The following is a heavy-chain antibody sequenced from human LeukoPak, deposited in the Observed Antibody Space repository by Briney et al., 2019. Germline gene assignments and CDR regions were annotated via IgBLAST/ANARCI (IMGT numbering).Heavy chain of an antibody. CDR3: ARGDTVPYFYYMDV. CDR1: GYTFTSYG. D-gene: IGHD5-18*01. CDR2: ISAYNGNT. V-gene: IGHV1-18*01. Sequence: EASVKVSCKASGYTFTSYGISWVRQAPGQGLEWMGWISAYNGNTNYAQKLQGRVTMTTDTSTSTAYMELRSLRSDDTAVYYCARGDTVPYFYYMDVWGKGTTVTVSS. J-gene: IGHJ6*03.